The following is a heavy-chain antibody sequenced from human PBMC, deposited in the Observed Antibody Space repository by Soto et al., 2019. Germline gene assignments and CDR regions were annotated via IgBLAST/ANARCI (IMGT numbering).Heavy chain of an antibody. Sequence: PSETLSLTCAVYGGSFSGYYWSWIRQPPGKGLEWIGDINHSGSTHYNPSLKSRVTISVDTSKNQFTLQLTSVTVADTAVYYCATSYGNAWYTYWGQGTQVTVSS. J-gene: IGHJ4*02. CDR3: ATSYGNAWYTY. CDR2: INHSGST. CDR1: GGSFSGYY. V-gene: IGHV4-34*01. D-gene: IGHD6-13*01.